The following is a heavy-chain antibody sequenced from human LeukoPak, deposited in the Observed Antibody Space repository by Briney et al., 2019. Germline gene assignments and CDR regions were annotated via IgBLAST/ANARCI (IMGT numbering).Heavy chain of an antibody. J-gene: IGHJ6*02. V-gene: IGHV3-11*01. CDR2: ISSSGSTI. Sequence: LSLTCTVSGASISGYFWSWIRQPPGKGLEWVSYISSSGSTIYYADSVKGRFTISRDNAKNSLYLQMNSLRAEDTAVYCCARDCGGDCYVYYYYYGMDVWGQGTTVTVSS. CDR3: ARDCGGDCYVYYYYYGMDV. CDR1: GASISGYF. D-gene: IGHD2-21*02.